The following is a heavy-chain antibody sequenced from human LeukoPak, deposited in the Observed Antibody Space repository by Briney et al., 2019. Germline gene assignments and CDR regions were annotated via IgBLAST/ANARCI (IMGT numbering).Heavy chain of an antibody. J-gene: IGHJ5*02. V-gene: IGHV4-4*07. CDR3: ARGGGNTYYKWLDP. CDR1: GGSINSYY. D-gene: IGHD3-10*01. CDR2: IYSSGTT. Sequence: SETLSLTCTVSGGSINSYYWSWIRQPAGKGLEWIGRIYSSGTTNYNPSLKSRVTMSIDTSKNQFSLKLSSVTPADTAVFYCARGGGNTYYKWLDPWGQGTLVTVSS.